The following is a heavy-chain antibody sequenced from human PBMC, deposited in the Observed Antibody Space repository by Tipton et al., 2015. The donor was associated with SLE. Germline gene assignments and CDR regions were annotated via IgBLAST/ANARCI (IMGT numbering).Heavy chain of an antibody. D-gene: IGHD6-13*01. J-gene: IGHJ4*02. V-gene: IGHV3-7*01. CDR3: ARDGGAAGPFDY. CDR1: GFTFSRYW. Sequence: QLVQSGGGLVQPGWSLRLSCAASGFTFSRYWMSWVRQAPGKGLEWVANIKQDGSEKYYVDSVKGRFTISRDNAKNTLYLQMNSLRAEDTAVYYCARDGGAAGPFDYWGQGTLVTVSS. CDR2: IKQDGSEK.